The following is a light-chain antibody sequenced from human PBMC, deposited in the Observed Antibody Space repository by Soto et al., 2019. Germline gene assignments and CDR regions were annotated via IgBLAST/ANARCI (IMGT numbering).Light chain of an antibody. CDR3: SSYTSTSTLVV. J-gene: IGLJ2*01. Sequence: QSALTQPASVSGSPGQSITISCTGTSSDIGGYDYVSWYQQYPGKVPKLMIYDVTNRASGVPSRFSASKSGDTASLTISGLQAEDEADYYCSSYTSTSTLVVFGGGTKLIVL. CDR1: SSDIGGYDY. V-gene: IGLV2-14*01. CDR2: DVT.